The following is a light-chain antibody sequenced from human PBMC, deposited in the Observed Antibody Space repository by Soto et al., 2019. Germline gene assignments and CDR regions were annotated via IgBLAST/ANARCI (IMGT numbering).Light chain of an antibody. V-gene: IGKV1-5*03. CDR3: QQYNHWYS. CDR1: QNVNSW. CDR2: KAS. J-gene: IGKJ2*01. Sequence: DISMTQSPSTLSASVGDRVTITCRASQNVNSWLAWYQQKPGKAPKLLIYKASTLESGVPSRFSGSGSGTDFTLTISSLQPDDFATYYCQQYNHWYSFGQGTKLQIK.